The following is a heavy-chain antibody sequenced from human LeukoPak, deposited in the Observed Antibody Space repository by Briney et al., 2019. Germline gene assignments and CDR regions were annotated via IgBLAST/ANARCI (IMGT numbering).Heavy chain of an antibody. CDR2: INHSGST. Sequence: SETLSLTCAVYGGPFSGYYWSWIRQPPGKGLEGIVEINHSGSTNYHPSLKSRVTISVDTSKDQFSLKLSSVTAADTAVYYCARGQSGRTFDYWGQGTLVTVSS. D-gene: IGHD1/OR15-1a*01. J-gene: IGHJ4*02. V-gene: IGHV4-34*01. CDR1: GGPFSGYY. CDR3: ARGQSGRTFDY.